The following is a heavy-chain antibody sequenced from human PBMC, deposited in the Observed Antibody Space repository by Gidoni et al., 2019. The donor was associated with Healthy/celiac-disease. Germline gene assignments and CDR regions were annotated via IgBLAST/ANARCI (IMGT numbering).Heavy chain of an antibody. CDR2: IYYSGST. Sequence: QVQLQESGPGLVKPSETLSLTCTVSGGSISSYYWSWSRQPPGKGLEWIGYIYYSGSTNYNPSLKSRVTISVDTSKNQFSLKLSSVTAADTAVYYCARMGLYYDSSGYRMGAFDIWGQGTMVTVSS. CDR3: ARMGLYYDSSGYRMGAFDI. J-gene: IGHJ3*02. V-gene: IGHV4-59*08. D-gene: IGHD3-22*01. CDR1: GGSISSYY.